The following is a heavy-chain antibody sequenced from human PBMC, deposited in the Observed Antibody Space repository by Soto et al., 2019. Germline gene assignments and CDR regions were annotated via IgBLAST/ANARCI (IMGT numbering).Heavy chain of an antibody. CDR3: ARDGSRIAAAKSDYYYYGMDV. J-gene: IGHJ6*02. CDR2: ISAYNGNT. CDR1: GYTFTSYG. Sequence: QVPLVQSGAEVKKPGASVKVSCEASGYTFTSYGITWVRQAPGQGLEWMGWISAYNGNTNFAQKFQGRVTMTTDTSTSTAYMELRRLRSDDTAVYYCARDGSRIAAAKSDYYYYGMDVWGQGTTVTVSS. V-gene: IGHV1-18*01. D-gene: IGHD6-13*01.